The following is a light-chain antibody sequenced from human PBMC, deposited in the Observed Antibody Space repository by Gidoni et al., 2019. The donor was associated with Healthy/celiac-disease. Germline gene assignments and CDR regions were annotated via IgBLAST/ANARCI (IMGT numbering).Light chain of an antibody. CDR1: QSVLYNSNNKNY. J-gene: IGKJ2*01. CDR2: WAS. Sequence: DIVMTQSPDSLAVSLGERATINCKSSQSVLYNSNNKNYLAWYQQKPGQPPKLLIYWASTRESGVPDRFSGSGSGTDFTLTISSLQAEDVAVYYCQQYYSTPQTFXQXTKLXIK. CDR3: QQYYSTPQT. V-gene: IGKV4-1*01.